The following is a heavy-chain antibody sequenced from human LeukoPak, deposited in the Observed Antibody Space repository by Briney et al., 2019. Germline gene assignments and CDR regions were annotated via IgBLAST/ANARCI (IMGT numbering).Heavy chain of an antibody. V-gene: IGHV3-30*03. D-gene: IGHD2-15*01. CDR1: GFTFSSYG. CDR3: ARDRLRYCSGGSCYPGHFQH. Sequence: GGSLRLSCAASGFTFSSYGMHWVRQAPGKGLEWVAVISYDGSNKYYADSVKGRFTISRDNAKNTLYLQMNSLRAEDTAVYYCARDRLRYCSGGSCYPGHFQHWGQGTLVTVSS. J-gene: IGHJ1*01. CDR2: ISYDGSNK.